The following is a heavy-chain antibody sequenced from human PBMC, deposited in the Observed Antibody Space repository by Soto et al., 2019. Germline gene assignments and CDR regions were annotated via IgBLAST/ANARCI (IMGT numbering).Heavy chain of an antibody. J-gene: IGHJ3*02. V-gene: IGHV3-21*01. Sequence: EVQLVESGGGLVKPGGSLRLSCAASGFTFNSYSMIWVRQAPGKGLEWVSSIGSSSSYIYYADSVKGRFTISRDNAKNSLYLQMNSLRAEDTAVYYCARGYHYYDSSGYDKWDAFDIWGQGTMATVSS. CDR1: GFTFNSYS. CDR3: ARGYHYYDSSGYDKWDAFDI. CDR2: IGSSSSYI. D-gene: IGHD3-22*01.